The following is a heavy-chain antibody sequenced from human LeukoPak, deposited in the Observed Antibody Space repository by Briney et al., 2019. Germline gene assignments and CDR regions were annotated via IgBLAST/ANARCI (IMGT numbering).Heavy chain of an antibody. V-gene: IGHV5-51*01. J-gene: IGHJ5*02. Sequence: GESLKISCQVSGYIFTNYWIGWVRQMPGKGLESMGIIYPADSDTRYSPSLQGQVTISADKSISTAYLQWSSLKASDTAIYYCARLVAVDGDRWFDPWGQGTLVTVS. CDR2: IYPADSDT. CDR1: GYIFTNYW. CDR3: ARLVAVDGDRWFDP. D-gene: IGHD6-19*01.